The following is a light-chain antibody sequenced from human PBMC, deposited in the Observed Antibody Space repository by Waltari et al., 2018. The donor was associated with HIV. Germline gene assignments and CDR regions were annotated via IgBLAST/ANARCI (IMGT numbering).Light chain of an antibody. V-gene: IGLV3-1*01. Sequence: SYELTQPPSVSVSPGQTASITCSGDNLGDYYVFWYQQKTGQSPVVVIYQNRRRPSGIPRRFSGSNPGNSATLTISGTQAMDEADYYCQAWDSTTAVFGTGTKVTVL. CDR1: NLGDYY. CDR3: QAWDSTTAV. J-gene: IGLJ1*01. CDR2: QNR.